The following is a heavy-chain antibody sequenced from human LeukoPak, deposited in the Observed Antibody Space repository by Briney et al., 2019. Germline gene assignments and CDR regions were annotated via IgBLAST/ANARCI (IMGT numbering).Heavy chain of an antibody. CDR1: GGTFSSYA. Sequence: ASVKVSCKASGGTFSSYAISWVRQAPGQGLEWMGGIIPIFGTANYAQKFQGRVTITADESTSTAYMELSSLRSEDTAVYYCASGLWDRRDYFDYWGQGTLVTASS. CDR3: ASGLWDRRDYFDY. J-gene: IGHJ4*02. D-gene: IGHD3-16*01. CDR2: IIPIFGTA. V-gene: IGHV1-69*13.